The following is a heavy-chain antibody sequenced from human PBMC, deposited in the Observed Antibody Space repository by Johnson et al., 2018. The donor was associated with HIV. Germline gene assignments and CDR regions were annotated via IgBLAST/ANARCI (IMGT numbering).Heavy chain of an antibody. J-gene: IGHJ3*02. CDR1: EFTFSKYA. CDR2: ISGSGTTT. CDR3: AKVRGGWLGHDAFDI. V-gene: IGHV3-23*04. D-gene: IGHD6-19*01. Sequence: VQLVESGGGLIQPGGSLRLSCAASEFTFSKYAMSWVRQAPGKGLEWVLGISGSGTTTYYGDSVKGRFTISRDNSKNTIYLQMNSLRGEDTAVYYCAKVRGGWLGHDAFDIWGQGTAVTVSP.